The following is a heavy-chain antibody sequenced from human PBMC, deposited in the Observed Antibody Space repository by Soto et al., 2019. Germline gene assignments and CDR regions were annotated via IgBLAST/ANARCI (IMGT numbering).Heavy chain of an antibody. D-gene: IGHD2-21*01. Sequence: GGSLRLSCAAPGFTLSNYVIHWVRQAPSKGLEWVAVISHDVKKEYYADSVKGRFTVSRDNSKKTVYLQMNSLRAEDTAMNYSATVAPTLSILWWFGHWGSGNLVTVS. CDR3: ATVAPTLSILWWFGH. V-gene: IGHV3-30*03. CDR2: ISHDVKKE. J-gene: IGHJ5*02. CDR1: GFTLSNYV.